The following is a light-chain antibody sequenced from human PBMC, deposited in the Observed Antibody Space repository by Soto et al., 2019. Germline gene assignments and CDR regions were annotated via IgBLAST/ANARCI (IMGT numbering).Light chain of an antibody. CDR2: DVS. Sequence: QSVLTQPASVSGSPGQSPTISCPGTSSYVGGYNYVSWYQQHPGKAPKLMIYDVSNRPSGVSNRFSGSKSGNTASLTISGLQADDEADYYCSSYTSSSLYVFGTGTKVTVL. V-gene: IGLV2-14*01. CDR3: SSYTSSSLYV. CDR1: SSYVGGYNY. J-gene: IGLJ1*01.